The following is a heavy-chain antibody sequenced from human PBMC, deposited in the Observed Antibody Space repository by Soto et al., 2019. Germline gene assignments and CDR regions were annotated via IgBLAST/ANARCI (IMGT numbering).Heavy chain of an antibody. CDR3: ARVWSGVDY. D-gene: IGHD3-3*01. V-gene: IGHV4-59*01. Sequence: TLSLTCTVSGGSISSYYWSWIRQPPGKGLEWIGYIYYSGSTNYNPSLKSRVTISVDTSKNQFSLKLSSVTAADTAVYYCARVWSGVDYWGQGTLVTVYS. CDR2: IYYSGST. CDR1: GGSISSYY. J-gene: IGHJ4*02.